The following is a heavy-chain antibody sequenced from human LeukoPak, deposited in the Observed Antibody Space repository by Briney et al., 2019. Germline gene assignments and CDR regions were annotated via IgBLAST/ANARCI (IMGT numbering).Heavy chain of an antibody. CDR2: ISWNSGII. D-gene: IGHD3-10*02. CDR3: AELGITMIGGV. J-gene: IGHJ6*04. CDR1: GFTFDDYA. Sequence: GRSLRLSCAASGFTFDDYAMHWVRQAPGKGLEWVSGISWNSGIIGYADSVKGRFTTSRDNAKNSLYLQMNSLRAEDTAVYYCAELGITMIGGVWGKGTTVTISS. V-gene: IGHV3-9*01.